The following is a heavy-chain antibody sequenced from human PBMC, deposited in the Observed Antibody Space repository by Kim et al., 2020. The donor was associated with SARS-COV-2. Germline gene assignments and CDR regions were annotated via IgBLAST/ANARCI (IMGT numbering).Heavy chain of an antibody. V-gene: IGHV5-51*01. CDR2: IYPGDSDT. J-gene: IGHJ2*01. Sequence: GESLKISCKGSGYSFTSYWIGWVRQMPGKGLEWMGIIYPGDSDTRYSPSFQGQVTISADKSISTAYLQWSSLKASDTAMYYCARRGIKGRGSYCSGGSCQSRDWYFDLWGRRTLVTVSS. CDR3: ARRGIKGRGSYCSGGSCQSRDWYFDL. CDR1: GYSFTSYW. D-gene: IGHD2-15*01.